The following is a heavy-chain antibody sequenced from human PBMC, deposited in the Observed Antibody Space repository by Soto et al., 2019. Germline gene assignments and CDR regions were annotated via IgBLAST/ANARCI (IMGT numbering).Heavy chain of an antibody. J-gene: IGHJ4*02. CDR1: GFTFTSYG. CDR2: ISYDGGLQ. D-gene: IGHD5-18*01. CDR3: VSDRGYGHASVPYS. V-gene: IGHV3-30*03. Sequence: HAHLVESGGGVVQPGRSLRLSCAASGFTFTSYGMHWVRQAPGTRLEWVAVISYDGGLQHYADSVKGRFTISRDNSKNMVLLQMNSPRAEDTAVYYCVSDRGYGHASVPYSWGQGTLVSVSS.